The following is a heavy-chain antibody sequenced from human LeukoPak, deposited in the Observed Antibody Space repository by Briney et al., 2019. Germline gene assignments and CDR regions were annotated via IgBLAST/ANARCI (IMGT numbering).Heavy chain of an antibody. J-gene: IGHJ4*02. CDR1: GFTFSSYA. Sequence: PGGSLRLSCAASGFTFSSYAMHWVRQAPGKGLEWVAVISYDGSNKYYADSVKGRFTISRDNSKNTLYLQMNSLRAEDTAVYYCARALERGGQLPSDLGYFDYWGQGTLVTVSS. V-gene: IGHV3-30-3*01. D-gene: IGHD2-2*01. CDR2: ISYDGSNK. CDR3: ARALERGGQLPSDLGYFDY.